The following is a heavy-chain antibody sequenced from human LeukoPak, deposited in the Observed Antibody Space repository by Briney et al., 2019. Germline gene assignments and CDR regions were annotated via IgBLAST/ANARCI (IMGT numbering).Heavy chain of an antibody. D-gene: IGHD6-6*01. J-gene: IGHJ4*02. CDR1: GGSISSSSYY. Sequence: PSETLSLTCTVSGGSISSSSYYWGWIRQPPGKGLEWIGSIYYSGSTYYNPSLKSRVTISVDRSKNQFSLKLSSVTAADTAVYYCARDSSSSPVDYYFDYWGQGTLVTVSS. CDR3: ARDSSSSPVDYYFDY. CDR2: IYYSGST. V-gene: IGHV4-39*07.